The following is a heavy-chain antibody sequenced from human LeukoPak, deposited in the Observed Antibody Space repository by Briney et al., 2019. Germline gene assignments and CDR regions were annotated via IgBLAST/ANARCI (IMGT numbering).Heavy chain of an antibody. D-gene: IGHD6-19*01. V-gene: IGHV3-64*01. J-gene: IGHJ1*01. CDR1: GFTLSSYS. Sequence: GGSLRLSCAASGFTLSSYSMHWVRQAPGKGLEFVSAISRNGRNTCYANSVKGRFTISRDISKNTLYLQMGSLRPEDMAVYYCARVDSGSACASWGQGILVTVSS. CDR2: ISRNGRNT. CDR3: ARVDSGSACAS.